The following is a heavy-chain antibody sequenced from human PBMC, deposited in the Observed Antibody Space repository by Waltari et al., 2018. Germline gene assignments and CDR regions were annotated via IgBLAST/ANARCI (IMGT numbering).Heavy chain of an antibody. CDR1: GYSFTSYW. J-gene: IGHJ6*03. CDR3: ARHVGYYYYYMDV. CDR2: RYPGDADT. D-gene: IGHD3-16*01. Sequence: EVQLVQSGAEVKKPGESLKISCKGSGYSFTSYWIGWVRQMPGKGLEWMGVRYPGDADTRYSPSFQGQVTISADKSPSTAYLQWSSLKASDTAMYYCARHVGYYYYYMDVWGKGTTVTVSS. V-gene: IGHV5-51*01.